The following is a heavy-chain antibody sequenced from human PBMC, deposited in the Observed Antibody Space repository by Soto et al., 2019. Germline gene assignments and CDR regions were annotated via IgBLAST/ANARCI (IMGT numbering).Heavy chain of an antibody. J-gene: IGHJ4*02. Sequence: EVQLVESGGGLVQPGGSLRLSCAASGFTFSSYRMNWVRQAPGKGLEWVSYIRSSSSTIYYADSVKVRFTIYRDNAKNSLYLQMNSLRAEDTAVYYCVRDYGDDGVTYDYWGQGTLVTVSS. V-gene: IGHV3-48*01. CDR3: VRDYGDDGVTYDY. CDR1: GFTFSSYR. CDR2: IRSSSSTI. D-gene: IGHD4-17*01.